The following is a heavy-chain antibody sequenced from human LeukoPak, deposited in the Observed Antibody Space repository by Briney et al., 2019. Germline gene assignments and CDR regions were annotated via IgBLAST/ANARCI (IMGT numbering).Heavy chain of an antibody. J-gene: IGHJ4*02. Sequence: GGSLRLSCAASGFTFSSYSMNWVRQAPGKGLEWVSSISSSSSYIYYADSVKGRFTISRDNSKNTLYLQMNSLRAEDTAVYYCAKLPDYVWGSYRYFDYWGQGTLVTVSS. CDR2: ISSSSSYI. D-gene: IGHD3-16*02. V-gene: IGHV3-21*04. CDR3: AKLPDYVWGSYRYFDY. CDR1: GFTFSSYS.